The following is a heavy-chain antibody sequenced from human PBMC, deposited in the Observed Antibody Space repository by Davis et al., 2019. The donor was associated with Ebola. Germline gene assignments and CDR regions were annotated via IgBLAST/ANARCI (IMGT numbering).Heavy chain of an antibody. CDR3: ARRYCSSTSCYGGRGKPRYYYYGMDV. CDR2: INPNSGGT. D-gene: IGHD2-2*01. V-gene: IGHV1-2*06. J-gene: IGHJ6*04. CDR1: GYTFTGYY. Sequence: AASVKVSCKASGYTFTGYYMHWVRQAPGQGLEWMGRINPNSGGTNYAQKFQGRVTMTRDTSISTAYMELSRLRSDDTAVYYCARRYCSSTSCYGGRGKPRYYYYGMDVWGKGTTVTVSS.